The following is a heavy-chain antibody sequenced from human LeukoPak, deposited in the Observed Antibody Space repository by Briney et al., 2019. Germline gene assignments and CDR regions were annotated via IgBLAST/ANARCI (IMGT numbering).Heavy chain of an antibody. D-gene: IGHD2-2*01. V-gene: IGHV4-4*09. CDR1: GGSISSYY. CDR3: ARHQDFYYYMDV. Sequence: SETLSLTCTVSGGSISSYYWSWIRQPPGKGLEWIGYIYTSGSTNYNPSLKSRVTISVDTFKNQFSLKLSSVTAADTAVYYCARHQDFYYYMDVWGKGTTVTVSS. J-gene: IGHJ6*03. CDR2: IYTSGST.